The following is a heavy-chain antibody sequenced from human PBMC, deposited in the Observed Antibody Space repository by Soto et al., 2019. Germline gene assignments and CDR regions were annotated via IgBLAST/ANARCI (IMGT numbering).Heavy chain of an antibody. D-gene: IGHD3-9*01. Sequence: ASVKVSCKASGYTFTSYGISWVRQAPGQGHEWMGWISAYNGNTNYAQKLQGRVAMTTDTSTSTAYMELRSLRSDDTAVYYCAREGVRDSVFYYDILTGYDNWFDPWGQGTLVTVSP. J-gene: IGHJ5*02. CDR3: AREGVRDSVFYYDILTGYDNWFDP. CDR1: GYTFTSYG. V-gene: IGHV1-18*01. CDR2: ISAYNGNT.